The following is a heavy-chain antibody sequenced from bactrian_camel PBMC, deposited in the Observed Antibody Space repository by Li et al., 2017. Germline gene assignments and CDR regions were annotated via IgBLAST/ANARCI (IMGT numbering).Heavy chain of an antibody. Sequence: HVQLVESGGGLVQPGGSLRLSCAVSGFTFSSYFMSWVRQAPGKGLEWVSSIYNDGSNTYYADSVKGRFLITRDNDKNTLYLQMNSLRPEDTAMYYCAASLGKTYCSAAYFLSRLRPNFGFWGQGTQVTVS. J-gene: IGHJ6*01. CDR2: IYNDGSNT. CDR3: AASLGKTYCSAAYFLSRLRPNFGF. CDR1: GFTFSSYF. V-gene: IGHV3-2*01. D-gene: IGHD2*01.